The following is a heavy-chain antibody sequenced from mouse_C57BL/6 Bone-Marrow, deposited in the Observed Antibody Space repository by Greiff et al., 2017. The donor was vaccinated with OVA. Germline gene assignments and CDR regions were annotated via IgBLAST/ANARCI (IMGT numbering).Heavy chain of an antibody. J-gene: IGHJ1*03. Sequence: VQLQQPGAELVKPGASVKLSCKASGYTFTSYWMHWVKQRPGRGLEWIGRIDPNSGGTKYNEKFKSKATLTVDKPASTAYMQLSSLTSEDSAVYYCARGGDYGYDDDDSWYFDVWGTGTTVTVSS. CDR3: ARGGDYGYDDDDSWYFDV. V-gene: IGHV1-72*01. D-gene: IGHD2-2*01. CDR2: IDPNSGGT. CDR1: GYTFTSYW.